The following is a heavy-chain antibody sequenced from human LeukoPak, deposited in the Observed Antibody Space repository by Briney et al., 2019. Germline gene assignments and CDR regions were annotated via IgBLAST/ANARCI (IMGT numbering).Heavy chain of an antibody. J-gene: IGHJ4*02. V-gene: IGHV3-30*01. CDR3: ARDPSNWNYAQYYFDF. Sequence: GGSLRLSCAASGFTFSSYAMHWVRQAPGRGLEWVTVISYDGTNKYYADSVRGRFTISRDNSKNTLYLKMNSLRAEDTAVYYCARDPSNWNYAQYYFDFWGQGTLVTVSS. D-gene: IGHD1-7*01. CDR1: GFTFSSYA. CDR2: ISYDGTNK.